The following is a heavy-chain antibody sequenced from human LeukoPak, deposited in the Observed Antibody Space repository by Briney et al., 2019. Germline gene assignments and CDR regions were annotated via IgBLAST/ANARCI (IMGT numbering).Heavy chain of an antibody. Sequence: SVTVSCKASGGTLSSYAISWVRQAPGQGLEWMGRIIPILGIANYAQKFQGRVTITADKSTSTAYMELSSLRSEDTAVYYCARGSSSYYYYGMDVWGQGTTVTVSS. CDR2: IIPILGIA. D-gene: IGHD6-6*01. CDR3: ARGSSSYYYYGMDV. J-gene: IGHJ6*02. V-gene: IGHV1-69*04. CDR1: GGTLSSYA.